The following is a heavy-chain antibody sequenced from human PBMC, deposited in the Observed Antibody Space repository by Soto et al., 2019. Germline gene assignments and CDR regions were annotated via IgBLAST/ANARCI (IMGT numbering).Heavy chain of an antibody. J-gene: IGHJ4*02. Sequence: EVQLVESGGGLVQPGGSLRLSCAASGFTFSSYSMNWVRQAPGKGLEWVSYISSSSSTIYYADSVKGRFTISRDNAKNSLYLQMNSLRDEDTAVYYCARHHRAYYYDSSGYYTTDHFDYWGQGTLVTVSS. CDR2: ISSSSSTI. CDR3: ARHHRAYYYDSSGYYTTDHFDY. D-gene: IGHD3-22*01. CDR1: GFTFSSYS. V-gene: IGHV3-48*02.